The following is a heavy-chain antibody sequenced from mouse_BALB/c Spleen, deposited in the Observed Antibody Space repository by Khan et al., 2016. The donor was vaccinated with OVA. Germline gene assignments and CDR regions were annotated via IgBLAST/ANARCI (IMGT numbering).Heavy chain of an antibody. Sequence: EVQLQESGPGLVKPSQSLSLTCTVTGYSITSDYAWNWIRQFPRNKLEWMGFISYSGNTKYNPSLKSRFSITRDTSKHQFFLQVTSVTTEYTASSYRARVYRGDFDYWGQGTSLTVSS. CDR1: GYSITSDYA. J-gene: IGHJ2*02. CDR2: ISYSGNT. CDR3: ARVYRGDFDY. V-gene: IGHV3-2*02. D-gene: IGHD2-14*01.